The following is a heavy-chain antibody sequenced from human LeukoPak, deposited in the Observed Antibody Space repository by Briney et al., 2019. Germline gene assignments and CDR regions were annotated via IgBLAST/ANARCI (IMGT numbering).Heavy chain of an antibody. CDR1: GFTVSSNY. D-gene: IGHD3-10*01. V-gene: IGHV3-53*01. CDR2: IYSDGTT. Sequence: GGSLRLPCAASGFTVSSNYMSWVRQAPGKGLEWVSVIYSDGTTFYADSVKGRFTISRDNSKNTLFLQMNSLGAEDTAVYYCARARPFGGYLDIWAPGTVFTVSS. J-gene: IGHJ4*03. CDR3: ARARPFGGYLDI.